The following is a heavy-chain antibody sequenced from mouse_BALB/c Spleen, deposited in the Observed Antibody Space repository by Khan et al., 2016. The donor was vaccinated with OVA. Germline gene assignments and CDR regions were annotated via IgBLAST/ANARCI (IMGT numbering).Heavy chain of an antibody. Sequence: QVQLKESGAELARPGASVKMSCKASGYTFTSNTMHWVKQRHGQGLEWIGYINPSSGYTNYNQNLKDKATLTADKSSSTAYMQLSSLTSEYSADYYCARSTTGYTMDYWGQGTSGTGSS. CDR1: GYTFTSNT. D-gene: IGHD1-1*01. CDR2: INPSSGYT. V-gene: IGHV1-4*01. J-gene: IGHJ4*01. CDR3: ARSTTGYTMDY.